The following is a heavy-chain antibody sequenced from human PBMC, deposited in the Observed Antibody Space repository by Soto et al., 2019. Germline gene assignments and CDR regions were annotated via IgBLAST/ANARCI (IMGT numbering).Heavy chain of an antibody. V-gene: IGHV5-51*01. J-gene: IGHJ6*03. D-gene: IGHD3-16*01. CDR3: ASSLGRGDYYYYYYMDV. Sequence: GESLKISCKGSGYSFTSYWIGWVRQMPGKGLEWMGIIYPGDSDTRYSPSFQGQVTISADKSISTAYLQWSSLEASDTAMYYCASSLGRGDYYYYYYMDVWGKGTTVTVSS. CDR1: GYSFTSYW. CDR2: IYPGDSDT.